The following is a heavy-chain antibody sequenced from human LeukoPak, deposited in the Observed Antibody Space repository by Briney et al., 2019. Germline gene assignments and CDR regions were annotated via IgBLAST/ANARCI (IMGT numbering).Heavy chain of an antibody. Sequence: PSETLSLTCTVSGGSISSSSYYWGWIRQPPGKGLEWIGSIYYSGSTYYNPSLKSRVTIPVDTSKNQFSLKLSSVTAADTAVYYCARLYGDYPNDAFDIWGQGTMVTVSS. J-gene: IGHJ3*02. CDR1: GGSISSSSYY. CDR3: ARLYGDYPNDAFDI. V-gene: IGHV4-39*01. D-gene: IGHD4-17*01. CDR2: IYYSGST.